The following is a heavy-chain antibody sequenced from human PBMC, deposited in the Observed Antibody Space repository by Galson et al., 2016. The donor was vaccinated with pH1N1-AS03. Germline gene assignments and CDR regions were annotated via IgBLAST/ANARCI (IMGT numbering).Heavy chain of an antibody. CDR1: GYRFTNYW. Sequence: QSGAEVKKPGESLKISCKGSGYRFTNYWIGWVRQMPGKGLEWMGIIYPGNSDSRYNKSFQGQVTISADTSIGTGYLQWSSLQASDTAMYYCARPRLNYFDNWGQGTLVTVSS. CDR2: IYPGNSDS. CDR3: ARPRLNYFDN. J-gene: IGHJ4*02. D-gene: IGHD3-16*01. V-gene: IGHV5-51*03.